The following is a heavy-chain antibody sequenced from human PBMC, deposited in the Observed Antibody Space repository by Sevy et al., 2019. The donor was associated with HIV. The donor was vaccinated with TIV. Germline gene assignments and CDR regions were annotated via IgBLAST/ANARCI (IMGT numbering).Heavy chain of an antibody. CDR2: INHSGTV. CDR3: AKTATVTIGALDS. D-gene: IGHD4-17*01. Sequence: SETLSLTCAVFGGTFVGHYWTWIRQTPGKGLEWIGEINHSGTVNYNPSLKSRVTISVDTSNNQFSLRLNSVTAADTAVYYCAKTATVTIGALDSWGQGTLVTVSS. V-gene: IGHV4-34*08. CDR1: GGTFVGHY. J-gene: IGHJ4*02.